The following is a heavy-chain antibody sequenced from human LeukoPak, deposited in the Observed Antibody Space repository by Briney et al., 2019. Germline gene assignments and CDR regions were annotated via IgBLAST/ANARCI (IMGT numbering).Heavy chain of an antibody. CDR3: ARRSLGEQWLVYFDY. CDR1: GGSISRGGHY. D-gene: IGHD6-19*01. V-gene: IGHV4-31*03. J-gene: IGHJ4*02. CDR2: IYYSGST. Sequence: KSSETLSLTCSVSGGSISRGGHYWSWIRQHPGKGLEWIGYIYYSGSTYYNASLKSRITISVDTSKSQFSLELTSVTAADTAMYYCARRSLGEQWLVYFDYSGQGTLVTVSS.